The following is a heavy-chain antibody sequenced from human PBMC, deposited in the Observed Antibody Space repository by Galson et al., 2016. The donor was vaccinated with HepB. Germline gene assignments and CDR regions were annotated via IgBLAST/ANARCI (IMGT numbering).Heavy chain of an antibody. CDR1: GFTFRGYG. Sequence: SLRLSCAASGFTFRGYGMHWVRQAPGKGLEWAALIRSDGSISYYADSMKGRFTISRDNSKNTLDLQMNSLRPEDTAVYYCARGVGYGDYTFDVWGQGTMVIVSS. J-gene: IGHJ3*01. CDR2: IRSDGSIS. V-gene: IGHV3-33*01. CDR3: ARGVGYGDYTFDV. D-gene: IGHD4-17*01.